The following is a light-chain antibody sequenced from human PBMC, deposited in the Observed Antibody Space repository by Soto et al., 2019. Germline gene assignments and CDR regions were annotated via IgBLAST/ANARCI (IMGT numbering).Light chain of an antibody. CDR1: SSDVGGYSY. CDR2: DVS. J-gene: IGLJ1*01. Sequence: QSVLTQSRSVSGYPGQSVTISCTGTSSDVGGYSYVSWFQQHPGKAPKLMIYDVSKRPSGVPDRFSGSKSGNTASLTISGLQAEDEADYYCCSFAGSYTLYVFGTGTKLTVL. CDR3: CSFAGSYTLYV. V-gene: IGLV2-11*01.